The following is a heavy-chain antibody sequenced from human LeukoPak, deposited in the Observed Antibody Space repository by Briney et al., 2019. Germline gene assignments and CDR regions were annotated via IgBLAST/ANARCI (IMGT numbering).Heavy chain of an antibody. CDR1: GYTFTGYY. V-gene: IGHV1-2*04. CDR3: ARGARGVVVVAARRLNARFDY. D-gene: IGHD2-15*01. J-gene: IGHJ4*02. Sequence: GASVKVSCKASGYTFTGYYMHWVRQAPGQGLEWMGWINPNSGGTNYAQKFQGWVTMTRDTSISTAYMELSRLRSDDTAVYYCARGARGVVVVAARRLNARFDYWGQGTLVTVSS. CDR2: INPNSGGT.